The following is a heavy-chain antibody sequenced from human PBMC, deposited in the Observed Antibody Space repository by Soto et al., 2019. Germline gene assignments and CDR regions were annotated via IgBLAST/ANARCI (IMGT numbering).Heavy chain of an antibody. J-gene: IGHJ5*02. D-gene: IGHD3-3*01. V-gene: IGHV1-8*01. CDR2: MNPNSGNT. CDR1: GYTSTSYD. CDR3: ARGRRLTHLHLRFRWFDP. Sequence: GASVKVSCKASGYTSTSYDINWVRQATGQGLEWMGWMNPNSGNTGDAQKFQGRVTMTRNTSRSTAYMELSSLRSEDTAVYYCARGRRLTHLHLRFRWFDPWGQGTLVTVSS.